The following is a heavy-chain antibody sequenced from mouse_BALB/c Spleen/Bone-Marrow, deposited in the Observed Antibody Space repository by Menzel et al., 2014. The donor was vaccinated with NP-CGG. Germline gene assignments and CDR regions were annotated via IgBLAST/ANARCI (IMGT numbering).Heavy chain of an antibody. V-gene: IGHV1S29*02. CDR3: SSPYGNYGAWFAY. Sequence: EVQLQESGPELVKPGASVKISYKASGYTFTDHNMHWVKQSHGKSLEWIGYIYPYNGGTAYNQKFKSKATLTVDNSSSTAYMELRSLTSEDSAVYYCSSPYGNYGAWFAYWGQGTLVTVSA. D-gene: IGHD2-1*01. J-gene: IGHJ3*01. CDR2: IYPYNGGT. CDR1: GYTFTDHN.